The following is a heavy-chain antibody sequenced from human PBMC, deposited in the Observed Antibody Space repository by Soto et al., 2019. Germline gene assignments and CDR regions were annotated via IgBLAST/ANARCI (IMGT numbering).Heavy chain of an antibody. Sequence: EVQLVESGGGLVQPGGSLRLSCAASGFTFSSYWMHWVRQAPGKGLVWVSRINSDGSITTYADFVKGRFTISRDNARNTLYLQLNSLRAEDTALYYCAREGGSSWNGYGYFDLWGRGTLVTVSS. J-gene: IGHJ2*01. V-gene: IGHV3-74*01. CDR1: GFTFSSYW. CDR2: INSDGSIT. D-gene: IGHD6-13*01. CDR3: AREGGSSWNGYGYFDL.